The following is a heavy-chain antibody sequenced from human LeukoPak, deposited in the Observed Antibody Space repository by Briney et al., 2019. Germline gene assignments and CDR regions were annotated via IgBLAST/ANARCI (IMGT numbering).Heavy chain of an antibody. D-gene: IGHD3-3*02. Sequence: PGGSLRLSCAASGFTFSSYAMNWVRQAPGKGLEWVSGISGGGGSTYYADSVKGRFTISRDNSKNTLYLQMNSLRAEDTALYYCAKGPLARGFDPWGQGTLVTVSS. V-gene: IGHV3-23*01. CDR1: GFTFSSYA. CDR2: ISGGGGST. CDR3: AKGPLARGFDP. J-gene: IGHJ5*02.